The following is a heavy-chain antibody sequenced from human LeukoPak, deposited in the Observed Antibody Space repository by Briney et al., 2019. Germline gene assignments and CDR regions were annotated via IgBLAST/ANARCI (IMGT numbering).Heavy chain of an antibody. CDR3: ARDEESYYGRDAFDI. D-gene: IGHD1-26*01. Sequence: GASVKVSCKASGYTFTSYGISWVRQAPGQGLEWMGWTSAYNGNTNYAQKLQGRVTMTTDTSTSTAYMELRSLRSDDTAVYYCARDEESYYGRDAFDIWGQGTMVTVSS. CDR2: TSAYNGNT. J-gene: IGHJ3*02. CDR1: GYTFTSYG. V-gene: IGHV1-18*01.